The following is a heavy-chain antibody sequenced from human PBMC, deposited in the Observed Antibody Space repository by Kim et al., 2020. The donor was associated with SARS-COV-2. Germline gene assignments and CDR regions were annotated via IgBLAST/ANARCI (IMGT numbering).Heavy chain of an antibody. D-gene: IGHD6-6*01. CDR1: GFTFSSYE. CDR3: ARWATIAARYYYYYGMDV. CDR2: ISSSGSTI. J-gene: IGHJ6*02. V-gene: IGHV3-48*03. Sequence: GGSLRLSCAASGFTFSSYEMNWVRQAPGKGLEWVSYISSSGSTIYYADSVKGRFTISRDNAKNSLYLQMNSLRAEDTAVYYCARWATIAARYYYYYGMDVWGQGTTVTVSS.